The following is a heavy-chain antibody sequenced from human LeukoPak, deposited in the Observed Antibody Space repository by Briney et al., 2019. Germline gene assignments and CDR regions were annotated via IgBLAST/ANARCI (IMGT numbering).Heavy chain of an antibody. V-gene: IGHV1-69*02. J-gene: IGHJ4*02. CDR1: GGTFSNYT. CDR3: ARPAGTGYFDY. Sequence: ASVKVSCKASGGTFSNYTISWVRQAPGQGLEWMGRIIPILGIANYAQKFQGRVTITADKSTSTAYMELSSLRSEDTAVYYCARPAGTGYFDYWGQGTLVTVSS. D-gene: IGHD6-19*01. CDR2: IIPILGIA.